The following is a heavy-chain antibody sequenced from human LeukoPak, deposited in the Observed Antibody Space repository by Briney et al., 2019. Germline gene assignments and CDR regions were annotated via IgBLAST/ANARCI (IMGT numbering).Heavy chain of an antibody. Sequence: GASVKVSCKVSGYTLTELSMRWVRQAPGKGLEWMGGLDPEDGETIYAQKFQGRVTMTEDTSTDTAYMELSSLRSEDTAVYYCATDLLTIFGVVMPSFDYWGQGTLVTVSS. CDR3: ATDLLTIFGVVMPSFDY. CDR2: LDPEDGET. J-gene: IGHJ4*02. CDR1: GYTLTELS. V-gene: IGHV1-24*01. D-gene: IGHD3-3*01.